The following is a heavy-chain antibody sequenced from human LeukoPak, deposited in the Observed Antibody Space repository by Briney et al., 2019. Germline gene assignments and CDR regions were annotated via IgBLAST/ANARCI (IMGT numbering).Heavy chain of an antibody. CDR3: AREGGYCSSTSCYVGY. V-gene: IGHV1-2*02. J-gene: IGHJ4*02. Sequence: ASLKVSCKASGYTFTGYYMHWVRQAPGQGLEWMGWINPNSGGTNYAQKFKGRVTMTRDTSISTAYMELSRLRSDDTAVYYCAREGGYCSSTSCYVGYWGQETLFSVSS. D-gene: IGHD2-2*01. CDR2: INPNSGGT. CDR1: GYTFTGYY.